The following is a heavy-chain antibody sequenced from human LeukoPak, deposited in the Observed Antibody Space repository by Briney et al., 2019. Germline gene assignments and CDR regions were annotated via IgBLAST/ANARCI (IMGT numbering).Heavy chain of an antibody. J-gene: IGHJ4*02. CDR2: IYYSGST. Sequence: SETLSLTCTVSGGSVSSGSYYWSWIRQPPGKGLEWIGYIYYSGSTNHNPSLKSRVTISVDTSKNQFSLKLSSVTAADTAVYYCARRDLITGTTDYWGQGILVTVSS. D-gene: IGHD1-7*01. CDR3: ARRDLITGTTDY. CDR1: GGSVSSGSYY. V-gene: IGHV4-61*01.